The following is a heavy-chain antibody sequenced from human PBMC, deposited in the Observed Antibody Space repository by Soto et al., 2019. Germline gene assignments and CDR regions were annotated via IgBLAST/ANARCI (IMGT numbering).Heavy chain of an antibody. V-gene: IGHV3-53*04. D-gene: IGHD3-10*01. CDR1: GSTVSSNY. J-gene: IGHJ6*03. Sequence: GGSLRLSCAASGSTVSSNYMSWVRQAPGKGLEWVSVIYSGGSTYYADSVKGRFTISRHNSKNTLYLQMNSLRAEDTAVYYCARSDYGSGSYYNEYYYYMDVWGKGTTVTVSS. CDR2: IYSGGST. CDR3: ARSDYGSGSYYNEYYYYMDV.